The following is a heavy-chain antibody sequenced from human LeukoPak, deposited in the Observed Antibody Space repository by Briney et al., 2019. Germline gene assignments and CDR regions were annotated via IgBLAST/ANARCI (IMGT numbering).Heavy chain of an antibody. Sequence: PSETLSLTCAVSGYSISSGYFWGLIRQPPGKGLEWIGSIYHSGSTYYNPSLKSRVTISVDTSKNQFSLKLSSVTAADTAAYYCARDGARYCSGGSCSDAFDIWGQGTMVTVSS. V-gene: IGHV4-38-2*02. CDR2: IYHSGST. J-gene: IGHJ3*02. CDR1: GYSISSGYF. D-gene: IGHD2-15*01. CDR3: ARDGARYCSGGSCSDAFDI.